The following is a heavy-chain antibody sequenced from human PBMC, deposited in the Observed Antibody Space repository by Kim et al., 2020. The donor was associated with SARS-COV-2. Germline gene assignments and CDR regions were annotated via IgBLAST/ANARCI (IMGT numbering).Heavy chain of an antibody. CDR3: ARLRRSDSPWDY. CDR1: GYTLSSYG. CDR2: ISVYNGDT. Sequence: ASVKVSCKASGYTLSSYGITWVRQAPGQGLEWMRWISVYNGDTSYAQKFQGRVTMSRDTSTSTVNMELRSLRSDDTAVYYCARLRRSDSPWDYWGQGTLVTVSS. J-gene: IGHJ4*02. D-gene: IGHD1-26*01. V-gene: IGHV1-18*04.